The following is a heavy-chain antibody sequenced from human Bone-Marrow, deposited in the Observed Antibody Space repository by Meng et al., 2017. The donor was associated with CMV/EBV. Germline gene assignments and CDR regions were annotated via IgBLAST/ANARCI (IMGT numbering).Heavy chain of an antibody. CDR3: ARDLTFRGFAP. D-gene: IGHD3-16*01. Sequence: GSLRLSCTVSGGSVSSGSYYWSWIRQPPGKGLEWIGYIYYSGSTNYNPSLKSRVTISVDTSKNQFSLKLSSATAADTAVYYCARDLTFRGFAPWGQGNRVHGAS. CDR1: GGSVSSGSYY. J-gene: IGHJ5*02. CDR2: IYYSGST. V-gene: IGHV4-61*01.